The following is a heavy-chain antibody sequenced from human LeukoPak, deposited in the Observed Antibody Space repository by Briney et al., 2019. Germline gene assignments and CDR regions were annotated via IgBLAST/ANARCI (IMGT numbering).Heavy chain of an antibody. CDR3: ARDVLPKTDFWSGLDGMDV. D-gene: IGHD3-3*01. Sequence: SVKVSCKASGGTFSSYAISWVRQAPGQGLEWMGGIIPIFGTANYAQKFQGRVTITADESTSTAYMELSGLRSEDTAVYYCARDVLPKTDFWSGLDGMDVWGQGTTVTVSS. J-gene: IGHJ6*02. CDR2: IIPIFGTA. V-gene: IGHV1-69*13. CDR1: GGTFSSYA.